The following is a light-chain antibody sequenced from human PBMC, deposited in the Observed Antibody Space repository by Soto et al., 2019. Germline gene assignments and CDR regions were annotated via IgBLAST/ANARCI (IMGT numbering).Light chain of an antibody. CDR1: QSVSNDF. V-gene: IGKV3-20*01. CDR3: QQFSSYPLT. J-gene: IGKJ4*01. CDR2: GAS. Sequence: EIVLTQSPGTLSLSPGEGATLSCRASQSVSNDFLAWYQQKPGQAPRLLIYGASTRATDVPDRFSGGGSGTDFTLTISRLEPEDFAVYYCQQFSSYPLTFGGGTKVDNK.